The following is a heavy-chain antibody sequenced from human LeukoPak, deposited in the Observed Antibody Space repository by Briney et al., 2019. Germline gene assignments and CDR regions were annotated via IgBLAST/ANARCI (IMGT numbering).Heavy chain of an antibody. Sequence: PGGSLRLSCAASGFTFGDHIMNWVRQLPGKRLEWVAYVSGSGSTVYYADSVKGRFTVSRENGKSSLYLQMNSLRVEDTALYYCVRQFASWGQGTLVTVSS. CDR2: VSGSGSTV. CDR3: VRQFAS. CDR1: GFTFGDHI. V-gene: IGHV3-48*01. J-gene: IGHJ4*02.